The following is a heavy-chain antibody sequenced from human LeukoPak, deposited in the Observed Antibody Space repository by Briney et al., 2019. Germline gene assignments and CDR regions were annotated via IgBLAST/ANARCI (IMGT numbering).Heavy chain of an antibody. V-gene: IGHV3-21*01. Sequence: PGGSLRLSCAASGFTFSSYSMNWVRQAPGKGLEWVSSISSSSSSYIYYADSVKGRFTISRDNAKNSLYLQMDSLRAEDTAVYYCARGTYSGSYSDYWGQGTLVTVSS. CDR3: ARGTYSGSYSDY. CDR1: GFTFSSYS. J-gene: IGHJ4*02. CDR2: ISSSSSSYI. D-gene: IGHD1-26*01.